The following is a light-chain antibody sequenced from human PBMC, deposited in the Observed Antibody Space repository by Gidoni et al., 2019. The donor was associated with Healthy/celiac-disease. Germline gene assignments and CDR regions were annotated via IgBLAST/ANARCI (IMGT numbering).Light chain of an antibody. Sequence: EIVMTQSPATLSVSPGERATLSCRASQSVSSNLAWYQQKPGQAPRLLIYGASTRATGIPARCSGSGSGTEFTLTISSLQSEDFAVYYCQQYNNWPPSYTFXQXTKLEIK. CDR3: QQYNNWPPSYT. J-gene: IGKJ2*01. CDR2: GAS. CDR1: QSVSSN. V-gene: IGKV3-15*01.